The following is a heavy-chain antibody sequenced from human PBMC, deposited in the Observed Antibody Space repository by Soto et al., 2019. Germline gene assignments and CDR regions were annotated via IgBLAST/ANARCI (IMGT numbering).Heavy chain of an antibody. CDR3: ASFTIFGVVIYY. D-gene: IGHD3-3*01. J-gene: IGHJ4*02. CDR2: IYYSGST. Sequence: TSETLSLTCTVSGGSVSSGSYYWSWIRQPPGKGLEWIGYIYYSGSTNYNPSLKSRVTISVDTSKNQFSLKLSSVTAADTAVYYCASFTIFGVVIYYWGQGTLVTVSS. CDR1: GGSVSSGSYY. V-gene: IGHV4-61*01.